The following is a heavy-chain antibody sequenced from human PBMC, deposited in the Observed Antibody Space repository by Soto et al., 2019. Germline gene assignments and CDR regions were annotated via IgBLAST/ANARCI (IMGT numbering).Heavy chain of an antibody. CDR3: ARIRSDSSSYYLDY. Sequence: ASVKVSCKARGYSFTGYYMHWVRQAPGQGLEWMGWINPNSGGTNYAQKFQGWVTMTRDTSISTAYMELSRLRSDDTAVYYCARIRSDSSSYYLDYWGQGTPVTVSS. CDR1: GYSFTGYY. CDR2: INPNSGGT. V-gene: IGHV1-2*04. D-gene: IGHD3-22*01. J-gene: IGHJ4*02.